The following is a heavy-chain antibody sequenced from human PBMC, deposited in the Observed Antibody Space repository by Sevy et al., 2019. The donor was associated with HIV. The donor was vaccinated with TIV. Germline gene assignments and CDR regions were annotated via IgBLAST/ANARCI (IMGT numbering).Heavy chain of an antibody. CDR1: GFTFREYS. D-gene: IGHD6-13*01. CDR3: ARSLAAAENWFDP. CDR2: ISGSSTTI. J-gene: IGHJ5*02. Sequence: GGSVRLSCVGSGFTFREYSMNWVRQAPGKGLEWVSYISGSSTTIEHADSGKGRFSISRDNADNSVFLQMNRLRVEDTAVYYCARSLAAAENWFDPWGQGTLVTVSS. V-gene: IGHV3-48*01.